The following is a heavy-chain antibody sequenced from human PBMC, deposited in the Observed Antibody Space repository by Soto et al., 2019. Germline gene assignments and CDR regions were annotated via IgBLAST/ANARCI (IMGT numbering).Heavy chain of an antibody. V-gene: IGHV1-3*01. Sequence: GASVKVSCKASGYTFTSYAMHWVRQAPGQRLEWMGWINAGNGNTKYSQKFQGRVTITRDTSASTAYMELSSLRSEDTAVYYCASSPGYCSGGSCYPLDYWGQGTLVTV. CDR1: GYTFTSYA. D-gene: IGHD2-15*01. CDR3: ASSPGYCSGGSCYPLDY. J-gene: IGHJ4*02. CDR2: INAGNGNT.